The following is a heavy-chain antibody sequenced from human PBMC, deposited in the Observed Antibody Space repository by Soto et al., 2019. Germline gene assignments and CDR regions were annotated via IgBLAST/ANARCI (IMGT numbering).Heavy chain of an antibody. CDR2: ISGSGGST. CDR1: GFTFSSYA. V-gene: IGHV3-23*01. J-gene: IGHJ4*02. CDR3: AKDGYSGYDFDY. D-gene: IGHD5-12*01. Sequence: EVQLLESGGGLVQPGGSLSLSCAASGFTFSSYAMSWVRQAPGKGLEWVSAISGSGGSTYYADSVKGRFTISRDNSKNTLYLQMNSLRAEDTAVYYCAKDGYSGYDFDYWGQGTLVTVSS.